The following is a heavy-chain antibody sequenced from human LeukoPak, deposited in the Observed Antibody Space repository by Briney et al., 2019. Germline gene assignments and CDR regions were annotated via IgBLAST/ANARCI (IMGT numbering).Heavy chain of an antibody. CDR3: ARDMVRGVDY. D-gene: IGHD3-10*01. CDR1: GGSIRSRSNY. V-gene: IGHV4-39*07. Sequence: SETLSLTCTVSGGSIRSRSNYWGWIRQPPGKGLEWIGSIYYSGNTNYNTSLKSRVTISVDTSKNQFSLKLSSVTAADTAVYHCARDMVRGVDYWGQGTLVTVSS. J-gene: IGHJ4*02. CDR2: IYYSGNT.